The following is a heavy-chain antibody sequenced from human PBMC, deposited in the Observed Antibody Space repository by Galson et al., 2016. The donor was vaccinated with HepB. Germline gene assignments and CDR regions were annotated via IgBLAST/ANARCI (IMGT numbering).Heavy chain of an antibody. D-gene: IGHD6-19*01. CDR2: IDWDDDK. CDR3: ARIISSGWLFDY. Sequence: PALVKPPQTLTLTCTFSGFSLSTNGMCVTWIRQPPGKALEWLARIDWDDDKYYSTSLKTRLTISKDSSKDQVVLTMTNMDPVDTATYYCARIISSGWLFDYWGQGTLVTVSS. V-gene: IGHV2-70*11. CDR1: GFSLSTNGMC. J-gene: IGHJ4*02.